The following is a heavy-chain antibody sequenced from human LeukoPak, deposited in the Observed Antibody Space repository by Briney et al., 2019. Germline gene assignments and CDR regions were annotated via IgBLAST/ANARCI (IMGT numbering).Heavy chain of an antibody. CDR1: GYTFTSYY. D-gene: IGHD3-10*01. J-gene: IGHJ4*02. CDR3: AGGVITMVRGVIHTQPPPY. V-gene: IGHV1-46*01. CDR2: INPSGGST. Sequence: ASVKVSCKASGYTFTSYYMHWVRQAPGQGLEWMGIINPSGGSTSYAQKFQGRVTMTRDTSTSTVYMELSSLRSEDTAVYYCAGGVITMVRGVIHTQPPPYWGQGTLVSVSS.